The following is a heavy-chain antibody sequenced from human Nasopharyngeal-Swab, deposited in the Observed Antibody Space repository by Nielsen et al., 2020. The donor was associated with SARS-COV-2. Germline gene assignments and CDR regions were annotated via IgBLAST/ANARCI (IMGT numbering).Heavy chain of an antibody. J-gene: IGHJ5*02. V-gene: IGHV1-46*01. Sequence: CVRQAAGQGPEWVGLIIPSEGSTAYAQKFQGRVTMTRDTSTSTAYMELSSLRSDDTAVYFCARGAVHHMLDLWGQGTRVTVSS. CDR2: IIPSEGST. CDR3: ARGAVHHMLDL. D-gene: IGHD3-16*01.